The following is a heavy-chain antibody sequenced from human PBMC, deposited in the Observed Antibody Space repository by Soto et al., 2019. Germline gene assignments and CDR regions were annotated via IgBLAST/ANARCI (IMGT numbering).Heavy chain of an antibody. Sequence: QVQLVQSGAEVKKPGSSVKVSCKASGGTFSSYAISWVRQAPGQGLEWMGGIITIFGTANYAQKFQGRGTITADDSTSAAYVERSSRGSVDTALYYCAKGYEFSSSFGYDYWGQGTLITVSS. CDR3: AKGYEFSSSFGYDY. CDR1: GGTFSSYA. V-gene: IGHV1-69*01. J-gene: IGHJ4*02. D-gene: IGHD6-6*01. CDR2: IITIFGTA.